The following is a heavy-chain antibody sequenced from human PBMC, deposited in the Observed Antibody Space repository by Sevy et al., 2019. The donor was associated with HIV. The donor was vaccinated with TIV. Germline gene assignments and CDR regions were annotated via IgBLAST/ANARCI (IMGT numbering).Heavy chain of an antibody. CDR2: ISFDGSDK. CDR3: AKRERSYYDSSGNYDAFDV. D-gene: IGHD3-22*01. J-gene: IGHJ3*01. V-gene: IGHV3-33*03. Sequence: GGSLRLSCAASGFDFSTYDMHWVRQAPGKGLEWVAFISFDGSDKWYVDSVKGRFTISRDNSKNTLYVQMNTLRDEDTAVYYCAKRERSYYDSSGNYDAFDVWGQGPSVTVSS. CDR1: GFDFSTYD.